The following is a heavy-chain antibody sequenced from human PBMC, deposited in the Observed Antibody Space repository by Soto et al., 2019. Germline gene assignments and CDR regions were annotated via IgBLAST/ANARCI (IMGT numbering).Heavy chain of an antibody. J-gene: IGHJ5*02. CDR2: ISSDGNNK. CDR3: AKDLLPNTVTTCGS. CDR1: GFTFDSHG. V-gene: IGHV3-30*18. D-gene: IGHD4-17*01. Sequence: QVQLVESGGGAVQPGRSLRLSCAASGFTFDSHGMHWVSQAPGKGLEWVAVISSDGNNKYYADSVKGRFTISRDKFNNILYLQMSSLRAEDTAVYYCAKDLLPNTVTTCGSWGQGTLVTVS.